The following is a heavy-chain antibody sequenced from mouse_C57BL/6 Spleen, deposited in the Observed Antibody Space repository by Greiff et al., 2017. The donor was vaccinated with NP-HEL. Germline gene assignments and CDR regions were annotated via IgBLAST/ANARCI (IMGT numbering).Heavy chain of an antibody. CDR3: AREDYGSAYFDV. J-gene: IGHJ1*03. V-gene: IGHV1-22*01. Sequence: EVQLQQSGPELVKPGASVKMSCKASGYTFTDYNMHWVKQSHGKSLEWIGYINPNNGGTSYNQKFKGKATLTVNKSSSTAYMELRSLTSEDSAVYYCAREDYGSAYFDVWGTGTTVTVSS. D-gene: IGHD1-1*01. CDR1: GYTFTDYN. CDR2: INPNNGGT.